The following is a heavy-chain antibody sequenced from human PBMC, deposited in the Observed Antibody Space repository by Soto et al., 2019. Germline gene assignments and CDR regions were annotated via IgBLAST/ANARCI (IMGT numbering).Heavy chain of an antibody. J-gene: IGHJ4*02. CDR2: ISGSGGST. D-gene: IGHD3-22*01. CDR3: ATGYDSSGDYYAYFDY. Sequence: GGSLRLSCAASGFTFSSYAMSWVRQAPGKGLEWVSAISGSGGSTYYADSVKGRFTISRDNSKNTLYLQMNSLRAEDTAVYYCATGYDSSGDYYAYFDYWGQGTLVTVSS. CDR1: GFTFSSYA. V-gene: IGHV3-23*01.